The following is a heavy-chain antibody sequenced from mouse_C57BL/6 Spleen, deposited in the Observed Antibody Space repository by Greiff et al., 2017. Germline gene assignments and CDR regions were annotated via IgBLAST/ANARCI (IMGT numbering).Heavy chain of an antibody. CDR2: INPNNGGT. D-gene: IGHD2-4*01. J-gene: IGHJ2*01. CDR3: ARDYPDY. CDR1: GYTFTDYY. V-gene: IGHV1-26*01. Sequence: EVQLQQSGPELVKPGASVKISCKASGYTFTDYYMNWVKQSHGKSLEWIGDINPNNGGTSYNQKFKGKATLTVDKSSSTAYMGLRSLTSEDYAVYYCARDYPDYWGQGTTLTVSS.